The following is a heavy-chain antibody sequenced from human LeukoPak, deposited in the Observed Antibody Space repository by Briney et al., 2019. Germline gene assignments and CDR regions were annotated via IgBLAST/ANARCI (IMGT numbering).Heavy chain of an antibody. D-gene: IGHD4-17*01. CDR1: GGSFSGYY. CDR3: ARRMTTVTPRSGYYGMDV. Sequence: SETLSLTCAVYGGSFSGYYWSWIRQPPGKGLEWIGEINHSGSTNYNPSLKSRVTISVGTSKNQFSLKLSSVTAADTAVYYCARRMTTVTPRSGYYGMDVWGQGTTVTVSS. V-gene: IGHV4-34*01. J-gene: IGHJ6*02. CDR2: INHSGST.